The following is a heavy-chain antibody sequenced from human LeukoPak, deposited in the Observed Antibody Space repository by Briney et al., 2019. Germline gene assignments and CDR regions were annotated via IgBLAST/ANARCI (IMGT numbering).Heavy chain of an antibody. CDR1: GFTFNRFY. J-gene: IGHJ4*02. D-gene: IGHD2-15*01. Sequence: GGSLRLSCSASGFTFNRFYLHWVRQAPGKGLEFVSHISSNGATTYYADSVKGRFTISRDNSKNTLHLQMSSLRADDTAVYYCARRYCSGGTCYFFDYWGQGTLVTVSS. CDR3: ARRYCSGGTCYFFDY. CDR2: ISSNGATT. V-gene: IGHV3-64D*06.